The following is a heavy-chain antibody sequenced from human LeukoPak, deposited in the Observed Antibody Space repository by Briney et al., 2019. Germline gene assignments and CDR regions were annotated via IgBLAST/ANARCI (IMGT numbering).Heavy chain of an antibody. CDR2: IYHSGST. CDR3: ARIRFGEVSYWYFDL. J-gene: IGHJ2*01. V-gene: IGHV4-30-2*01. D-gene: IGHD3-10*01. Sequence: SETLSLTCTVSGGSISSGGYYWSWIRQPPGKGLEWIGYIYHSGSTYYNPSLKSRVTISVDRSKNQFSLKLSSVSAADTAVYYCARIRFGEVSYWYFDLWGRGTLVTVSS. CDR1: GGSISSGGYY.